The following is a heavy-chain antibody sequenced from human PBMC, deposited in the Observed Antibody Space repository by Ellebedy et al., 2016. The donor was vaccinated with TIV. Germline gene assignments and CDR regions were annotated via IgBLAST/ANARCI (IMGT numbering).Heavy chain of an antibody. CDR2: IYQDGSDQ. CDR3: ARRGSYGDYAVQVNSWFDT. Sequence: GESLKISCAASGFSFRSYWMSWVRQAPGKGLEWVANIYQDGSDQYYADSVKGRFTISRDHANKSLFLQMNSLRVDDTAVYYCARRGSYGDYAVQVNSWFDTWGQGTLVSVSS. V-gene: IGHV3-7*01. J-gene: IGHJ5*02. CDR1: GFSFRSYW. D-gene: IGHD4-17*01.